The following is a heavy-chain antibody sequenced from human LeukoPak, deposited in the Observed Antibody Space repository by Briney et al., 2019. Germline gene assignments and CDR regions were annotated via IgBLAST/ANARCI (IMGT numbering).Heavy chain of an antibody. CDR2: IYSGGST. J-gene: IGHJ5*02. V-gene: IGHV3-53*01. CDR1: GFTVSSNY. D-gene: IGHD6-13*01. Sequence: GGSLRLSCAASGFTVSSNYMSWVRQAPGKGLEWVSVIYSGGSTYYADSVKGRFTISRDNSKNTLYLQMNSLRAEDTAVYYCAITRGHSSRLPLAFDPWGQGTLVTVSS. CDR3: AITRGHSSRLPLAFDP.